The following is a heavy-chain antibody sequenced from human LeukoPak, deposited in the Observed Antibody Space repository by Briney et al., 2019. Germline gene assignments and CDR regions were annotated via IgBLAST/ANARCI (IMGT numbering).Heavy chain of an antibody. CDR3: ARDPKPGALYSYGMDV. CDR1: GFTFSSYS. Sequence: PGGSLRLSCAASGFTFSSYSMNWVRQAPGKGLEWVSYISSSSSTIYYADSVKGRFTISRDNAKNSLYLQMNSLRAEDTAVYYCARDPKPGALYSYGMDVWGQGTTVTVSS. D-gene: IGHD3-10*01. CDR2: ISSSSSTI. V-gene: IGHV3-48*01. J-gene: IGHJ6*02.